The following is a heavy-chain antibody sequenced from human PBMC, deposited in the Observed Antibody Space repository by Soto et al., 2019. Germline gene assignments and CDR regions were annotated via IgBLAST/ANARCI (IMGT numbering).Heavy chain of an antibody. CDR3: ARDSGGMDV. CDR1: GYAFTSYA. J-gene: IGHJ6*02. CDR2: INAGNGNT. V-gene: IGHV1-3*01. Sequence: ASVKVSCKASGYAFTSYALHWVRQAPGQRLEWMGWINAGNGNTKYSKKFQGRVTITRDTSASTAYMELSSLRSEDTAVYYCARDSGGMDVWGQGTTVTVSS.